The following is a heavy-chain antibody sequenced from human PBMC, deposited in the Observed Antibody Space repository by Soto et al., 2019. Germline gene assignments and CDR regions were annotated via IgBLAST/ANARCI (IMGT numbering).Heavy chain of an antibody. V-gene: IGHV4-34*01. D-gene: IGHD3-22*01. J-gene: IGHJ4*02. CDR3: ARESYYYDSSGRSALDY. CDR1: GGSFSGYY. CDR2: INHSGST. Sequence: SETLSLTCAVYGGSFSGYYWSWIRQPPGKGLEWIGEINHSGSTNYNPSLKSRVTISVDTSKNQFSLKLSSVTAEDTAVYYCARESYYYDSSGRSALDYWGQGTLVTVSS.